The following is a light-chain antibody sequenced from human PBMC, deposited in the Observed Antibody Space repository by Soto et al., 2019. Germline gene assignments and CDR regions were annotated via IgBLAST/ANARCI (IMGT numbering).Light chain of an antibody. J-gene: IGKJ1*01. CDR2: WAS. Sequence: SVMTHYPDSLSVSMSAMSTINCKSSRRVLYSLNNKNYLAWYQQRPGQPPKLLIYWASTRESGVPDRFSGSGSGTDFTLTISFLQSEDFATYYCQQYHAFPWTFGQGTKVDIK. CDR3: QQYHAFPWT. CDR1: RRVLYSLNNKNY. V-gene: IGKV4-1*01.